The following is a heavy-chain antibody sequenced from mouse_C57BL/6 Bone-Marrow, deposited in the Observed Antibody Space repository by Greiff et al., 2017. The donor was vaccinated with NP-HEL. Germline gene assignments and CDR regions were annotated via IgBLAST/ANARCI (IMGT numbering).Heavy chain of an antibody. V-gene: IGHV1-59*01. CDR1: GYTFTSYW. CDR2: IDPSDSYT. CDR3: AREISRWYFDV. Sequence: QVQLQQPGAELVRPGTSVKLSCKASGYTFTSYWMHWVKQRPGQGLEWIGVIDPSDSYTNYNQKFKGKATLTVDTSSSTAYMQLSSLTSEDSAVYYCAREISRWYFDVWGTGTTVTVSS. J-gene: IGHJ1*03.